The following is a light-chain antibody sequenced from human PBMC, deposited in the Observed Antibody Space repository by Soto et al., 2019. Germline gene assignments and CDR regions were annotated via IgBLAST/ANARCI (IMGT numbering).Light chain of an antibody. CDR3: SSYTSSNTWV. CDR1: SSDVGGYKF. Sequence: QSALTQPASESGSPGQSITISCTGTSSDVGGYKFVSWYQQHPGKAPKLMIYEVSNRPSGVSNRFSGSKSGNTASLTISGLQAEDEAEYYCSSYTSSNTWVFGGGTKLTVL. CDR2: EVS. J-gene: IGLJ3*02. V-gene: IGLV2-14*01.